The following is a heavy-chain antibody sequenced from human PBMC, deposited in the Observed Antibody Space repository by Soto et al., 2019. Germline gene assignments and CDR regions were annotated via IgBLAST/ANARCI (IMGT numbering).Heavy chain of an antibody. CDR2: INPSSGAT. D-gene: IGHD2-8*01. J-gene: IGHJ4*02. CDR1: GYTFTEYY. CDR3: ARGGCTDGVCTYYFDY. Sequence: ASVKVSCKASGYTFTEYYIHWVRQAPGQGLEWMGWINPSSGATKSAQRFQGSVTMTRDTSITTAYMELTRLTSDDTAVYYCARGGCTDGVCTYYFDYWGQGTLVTVSS. V-gene: IGHV1-2*02.